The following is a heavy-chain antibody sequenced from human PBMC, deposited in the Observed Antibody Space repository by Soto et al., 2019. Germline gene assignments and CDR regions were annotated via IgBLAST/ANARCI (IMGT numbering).Heavy chain of an antibody. CDR3: NRLHFIVQPGINY. Sequence: GGSLRLSCAASGFSFSDSGIHWVRQASGKGLEWVGRIRTKSNSYATAYAASVKGRFTISRDDSKNTAYLQMNSLKTEDTAVYYCNRLHFIVQPGINYWGQGTLVTVSS. J-gene: IGHJ4*02. D-gene: IGHD2-2*01. V-gene: IGHV3-73*01. CDR1: GFSFSDSG. CDR2: IRTKSNSYAT.